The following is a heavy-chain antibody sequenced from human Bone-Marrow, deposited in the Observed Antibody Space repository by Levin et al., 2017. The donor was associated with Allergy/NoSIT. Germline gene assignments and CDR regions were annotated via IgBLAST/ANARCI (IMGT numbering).Heavy chain of an antibody. D-gene: IGHD3-10*01. Sequence: ASVKVSCKASGYTFTSYGVNWVRQAPGQGLEWMGWISTYNGKTIYAQKDQGRVTMSADTSTNTVYLELENLGSDDTAVYYCARRYGSGSYHYMDVWGTGTTVAVSS. J-gene: IGHJ6*03. CDR1: GYTFTSYG. CDR2: ISTYNGKT. V-gene: IGHV1-18*01. CDR3: ARRYGSGSYHYMDV.